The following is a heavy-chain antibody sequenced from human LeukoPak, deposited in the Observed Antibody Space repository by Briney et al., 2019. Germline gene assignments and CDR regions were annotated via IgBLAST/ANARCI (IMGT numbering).Heavy chain of an antibody. CDR3: ARASSGWYHWYFDY. J-gene: IGHJ4*02. CDR1: GYSISSAYY. D-gene: IGHD6-19*01. V-gene: IGHV4-38-2*02. CDR2: IYHSGST. Sequence: SETLSLTCTVSGYSISSAYYWGWIRQPPGKGLEWIGSIYHSGSTYYNPSLKSRVTISVDTSKNRFSLKLSSVAAADTAVYYCARASSGWYHWYFDYWGQGTLVTVSS.